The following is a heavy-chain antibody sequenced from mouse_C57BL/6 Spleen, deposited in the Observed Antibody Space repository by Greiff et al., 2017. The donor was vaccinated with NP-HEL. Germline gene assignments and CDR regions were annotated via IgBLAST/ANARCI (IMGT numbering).Heavy chain of an antibody. CDR1: GYTFTSYW. Sequence: VQLQQPGAELVMPGASVQLSCKASGYTFTSYWMHWVKPRPGQGLEWIGEIDPSDSYTNYNQKFKGKSTLTVDKSSSTAYMQLSSLTSEDSAVYYCASHYYGSSYGAMDYWGQGTSVTVSS. D-gene: IGHD1-1*01. V-gene: IGHV1-69*01. CDR2: IDPSDSYT. J-gene: IGHJ4*01. CDR3: ASHYYGSSYGAMDY.